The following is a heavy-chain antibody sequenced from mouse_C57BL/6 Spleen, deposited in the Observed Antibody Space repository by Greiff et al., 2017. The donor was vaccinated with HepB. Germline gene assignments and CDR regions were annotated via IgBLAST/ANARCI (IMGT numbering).Heavy chain of an antibody. CDR2: IWTGGGT. CDR1: GFSLTSYA. CDR3: ARNYYGSSYVGWYFDV. V-gene: IGHV2-9-1*01. J-gene: IGHJ1*03. D-gene: IGHD1-1*01. Sequence: VQLKESGPGLVAPSQSLSITCTVSGFSLTSYAISWVRQPPGKGLEWLGVIWTGGGTNYNSALKSRLSISKDNSKSQVFLKMNSLQTDDTARYYCARNYYGSSYVGWYFDVWGTGTTVTVSS.